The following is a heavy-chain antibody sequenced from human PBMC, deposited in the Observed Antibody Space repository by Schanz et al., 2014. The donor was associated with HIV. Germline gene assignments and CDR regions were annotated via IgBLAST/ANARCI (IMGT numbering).Heavy chain of an antibody. J-gene: IGHJ4*02. CDR2: MNQDGSEK. CDR1: GFTFSRFW. CDR3: TREGNYYGGSVPGH. V-gene: IGHV3-7*03. D-gene: IGHD2-21*01. Sequence: EVQLVDSGGGLVQPGGSLRLSCAASGFTFSRFWMSWVRQAPGMGLEWVANMNQDGSEKYYVDSVKGRFTISRDNSNNVLFLHMPTLRAEDTATYYCTREGNYYGGSVPGHWGQGALVSVSS.